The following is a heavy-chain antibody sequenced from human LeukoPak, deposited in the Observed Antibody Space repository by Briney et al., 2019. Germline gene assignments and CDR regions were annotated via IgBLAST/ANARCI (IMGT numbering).Heavy chain of an antibody. CDR1: GFTFSSYS. V-gene: IGHV3-21*01. CDR3: ARDSSSWTTGY. J-gene: IGHJ4*02. CDR2: ISSSSSYI. D-gene: IGHD6-13*01. Sequence: PGGSLRLSCAASGFTFSSYSMNWVRQAPGKGLEWVSSISSSSSYIYYADSVKGRFTISRDDAKNSLYLQMNSLRAEDTAVYYCARDSSSWTTGYWGQGTLVTVSS.